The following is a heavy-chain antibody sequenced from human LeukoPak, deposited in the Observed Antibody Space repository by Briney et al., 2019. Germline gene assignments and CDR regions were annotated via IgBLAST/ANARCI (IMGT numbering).Heavy chain of an antibody. D-gene: IGHD4-17*01. Sequence: SETLSLTCTVSGGSISSYYWSWIRQPPGKGLEWIGYIYYSGSTNYNPSLKSRVTISVDTSKNQFSLRLSSVTAADTAVYYCARAAYGDYVFDYWGQGTLVTVSS. J-gene: IGHJ4*02. CDR1: GGSISSYY. CDR2: IYYSGST. CDR3: ARAAYGDYVFDY. V-gene: IGHV4-59*01.